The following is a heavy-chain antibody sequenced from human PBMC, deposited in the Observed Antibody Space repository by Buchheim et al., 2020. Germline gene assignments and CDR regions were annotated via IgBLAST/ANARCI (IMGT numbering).Heavy chain of an antibody. V-gene: IGHV3-30*04. J-gene: IGHJ4*02. CDR3: ASGEHRRITIFGVVRD. CDR2: ISYDGSNK. Sequence: QVQLVESGGGVVQPGRSLRLSCAASGFTFSSYAMHWVRQAPGKGLEWVAVISYDGSNKYYADSVKGRFTISRDNSKTTLYLQMNSLRAEDTAVYYCASGEHRRITIFGVVRDWGQGTL. D-gene: IGHD3-3*01. CDR1: GFTFSSYA.